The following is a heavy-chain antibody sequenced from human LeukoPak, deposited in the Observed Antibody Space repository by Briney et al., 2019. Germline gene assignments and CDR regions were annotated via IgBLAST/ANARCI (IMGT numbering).Heavy chain of an antibody. D-gene: IGHD3-22*01. CDR2: IWYDGSNK. V-gene: IGHV3-33*06. Sequence: PGGSLRLSCAASGFTFSSYGMHWVRQAPGKGLEWVAVIWYDGSNKYYAGSVKGRFTISRDNSKNTLYLQMNSLRAEDTAVYYCAKDYYDRDYFDYWGQGTLVTVSS. J-gene: IGHJ4*02. CDR1: GFTFSSYG. CDR3: AKDYYDRDYFDY.